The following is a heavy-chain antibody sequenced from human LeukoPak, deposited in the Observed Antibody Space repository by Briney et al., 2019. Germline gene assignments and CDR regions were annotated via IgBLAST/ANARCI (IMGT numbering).Heavy chain of an antibody. CDR3: ATSSILMVTGAFDI. CDR1: EFPLRNYW. Sequence: GGSLRLSCTTFEFPLRNYWMSWVRQAPGKGLEWVSAISGSGGSTYYADFVKGRFTISRDDSKNTLYLQMNSLRAEDTAVYYCATSSILMVTGAFDIWGQGTMVTVSS. V-gene: IGHV3-23*01. D-gene: IGHD5-18*01. J-gene: IGHJ3*02. CDR2: ISGSGGST.